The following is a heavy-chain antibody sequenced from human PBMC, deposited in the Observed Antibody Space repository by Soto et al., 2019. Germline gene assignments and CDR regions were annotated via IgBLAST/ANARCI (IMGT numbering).Heavy chain of an antibody. CDR3: TTERNLLWFEELFTYGMDV. J-gene: IGHJ6*02. Sequence: EVQLVESGGGLVKPGGSLRLSCAASGFTFSNAWMNWVRQAPGKGLEWVGRIKSKTDGGTTDYAAPVKGRFTISRDDSKNTLYLQMNSLKTEDTAVYYCTTERNLLWFEELFTYGMDVWGQETTVTVSS. V-gene: IGHV3-15*07. CDR2: IKSKTDGGTT. D-gene: IGHD3-10*01. CDR1: GFTFSNAW.